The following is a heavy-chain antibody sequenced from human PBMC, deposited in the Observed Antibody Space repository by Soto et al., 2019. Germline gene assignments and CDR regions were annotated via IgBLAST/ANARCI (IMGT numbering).Heavy chain of an antibody. Sequence: QVQLQESGPGLVKPSETLSLTCTVSGGSISSYYWSWIRQPPGKGLEWIGYIYYSGSTNYNPSLQSRVTISVAPSKPQVSLKLSSVTAADTGVYYCARRYGGTFDYWGQGTLVTVSS. J-gene: IGHJ4*02. V-gene: IGHV4-59*08. CDR1: GGSISSYY. D-gene: IGHD2-15*01. CDR2: IYYSGST. CDR3: ARRYGGTFDY.